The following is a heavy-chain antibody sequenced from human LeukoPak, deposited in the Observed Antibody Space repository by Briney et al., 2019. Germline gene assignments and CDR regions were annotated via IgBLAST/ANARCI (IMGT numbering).Heavy chain of an antibody. CDR2: ISSSSSYI. Sequence: SGGSLRLSCAASGFTFSSYSMNWVRQAPGRGLEWVSSISSSSSYIYYADSVKGRFTISRDNAKNSLYLQMNSLRAEDTAVYYCARDMYDYGDYAWGQGTLVTVPS. CDR3: ARDMYDYGDYA. V-gene: IGHV3-21*01. D-gene: IGHD4-17*01. J-gene: IGHJ5*02. CDR1: GFTFSSYS.